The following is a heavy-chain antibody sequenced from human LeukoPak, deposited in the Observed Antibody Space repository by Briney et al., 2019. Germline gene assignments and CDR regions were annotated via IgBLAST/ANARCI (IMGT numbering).Heavy chain of an antibody. CDR1: GYTFTNYG. CDR3: ARDWGGNYEAFDI. J-gene: IGHJ3*02. CDR2: ISTYSGNT. Sequence: ASVKVSCKASGYTFTNYGISWVRQAPGQGLEWMGWISTYSGNTNYAQKLQGRVTMTTDTSTSTAYMELRSLRSDDTAVFYCARDWGGNYEAFDIWGQGTMVTVSS. V-gene: IGHV1-18*01. D-gene: IGHD1-26*01.